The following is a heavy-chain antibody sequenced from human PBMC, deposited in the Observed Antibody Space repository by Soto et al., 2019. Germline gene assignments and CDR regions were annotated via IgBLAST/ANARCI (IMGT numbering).Heavy chain of an antibody. J-gene: IGHJ3*02. CDR1: GGSIISYY. D-gene: IGHD3-10*01. Sequence: SETLSLTCTVSGGSIISYYWSWIRQSAGKGLEWIGRIDTTGSTNYNPSLKGRVTLSMDTSKNQVSLRLSSLAAADTAVYFCARESPGRVERGRAFDIWGQGTTVTVSS. CDR3: ARESPGRVERGRAFDI. V-gene: IGHV4-4*07. CDR2: IDTTGST.